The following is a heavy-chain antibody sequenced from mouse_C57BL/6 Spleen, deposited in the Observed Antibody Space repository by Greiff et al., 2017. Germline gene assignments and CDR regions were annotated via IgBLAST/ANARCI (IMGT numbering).Heavy chain of an antibody. J-gene: IGHJ2*01. CDR2: IYPGSGST. CDR3: ARPYYGSSSYYFDY. V-gene: IGHV1-55*01. D-gene: IGHD1-1*01. CDR1: GYTFTSYG. Sequence: QVQLQQPGAELVKPGASVKMSCKASGYTFTSYGITWVKQRPGQGLEWIGDIYPGSGSTNYNEKLKSKATLTVDTSTSTAYMQLRSLTSEDSAVYYCARPYYGSSSYYFDYWGQGTTLTVSS.